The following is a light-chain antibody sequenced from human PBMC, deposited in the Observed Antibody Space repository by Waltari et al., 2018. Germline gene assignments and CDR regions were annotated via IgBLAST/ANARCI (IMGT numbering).Light chain of an antibody. CDR3: CSYAGSYTPWV. V-gene: IGLV2-11*01. CDR2: DVD. Sequence: QSALTQPRSVSGSPGQSVTISCTGTSSDVGGYNYVSWYQQHPGKAPKLMIYDVDKRPAGVPDRFSGSKSGHPASLTVSGLQAEDEADYYCCSYAGSYTPWVFGGGTELTVL. CDR1: SSDVGGYNY. J-gene: IGLJ3*02.